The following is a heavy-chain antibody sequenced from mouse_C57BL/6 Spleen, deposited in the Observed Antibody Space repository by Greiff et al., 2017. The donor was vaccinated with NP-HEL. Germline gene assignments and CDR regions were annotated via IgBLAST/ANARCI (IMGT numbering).Heavy chain of an antibody. J-gene: IGHJ2*01. Sequence: EVQLQQSGPELVKPGDSVKISCKASGYSFTGYFMNWVMQSHGKSLEWIGRINPYNGDTFYNQKFKGKATLTVDKSSSTAHMERRSLTSEDSAVYYCAREGDYYDYGEAYYFDYWGQGTTLTVSS. V-gene: IGHV1-20*01. CDR1: GYSFTGYF. CDR3: AREGDYYDYGEAYYFDY. CDR2: INPYNGDT. D-gene: IGHD2-4*01.